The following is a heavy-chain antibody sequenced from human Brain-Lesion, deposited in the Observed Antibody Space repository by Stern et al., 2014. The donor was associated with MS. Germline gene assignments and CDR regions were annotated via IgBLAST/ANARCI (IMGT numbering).Heavy chain of an antibody. CDR1: GGSVSSTSYA. Sequence: QMQLVQSGPGLVKPSETLSLTCTVAGGSVSSTSYAWAWIRQPPGKGLEWIGTIYYSGNTYYSPSLKSRLTISLDTSKNQFSLPLRSVTAADTAVYYCAGEEDIRYCSGGSCTGNWFDPWGQGTLVTVSS. V-gene: IGHV4-39*01. D-gene: IGHD2-15*01. CDR3: AGEEDIRYCSGGSCTGNWFDP. J-gene: IGHJ5*02. CDR2: IYYSGNT.